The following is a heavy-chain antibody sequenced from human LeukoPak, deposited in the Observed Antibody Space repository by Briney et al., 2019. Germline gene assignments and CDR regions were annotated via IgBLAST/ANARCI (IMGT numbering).Heavy chain of an antibody. Sequence: GGSLRLSCAASGFTFSSYSMNWVRQAPGKGLEWVSYISSSSSTIYYADSVKGGFTISRDDAENSLYLQMNSLRDEDTAVYYCARDFTPFPSRLCFGELLGGGLDYWGQGTLVTVSS. CDR1: GFTFSSYS. V-gene: IGHV3-48*02. CDR2: ISSSSSTI. J-gene: IGHJ4*02. D-gene: IGHD3-10*01. CDR3: ARDFTPFPSRLCFGELLGGGLDY.